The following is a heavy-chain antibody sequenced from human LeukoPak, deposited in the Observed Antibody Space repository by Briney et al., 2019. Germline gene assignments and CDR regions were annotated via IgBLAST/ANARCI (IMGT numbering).Heavy chain of an antibody. CDR3: ARYKYNWNPYYFDY. CDR2: INTNTGNP. D-gene: IGHD1-1*01. V-gene: IGHV7-4-1*02. Sequence: ASVKVSCKASGYTFTIYAMNWVRQATGQGLEWMGWINTNTGNPTYAQGFTGRFVFSLDTSVSTAYLQISSLKAEDTAVYYCARYKYNWNPYYFDYWGQGTLVTVSS. J-gene: IGHJ4*02. CDR1: GYTFTIYA.